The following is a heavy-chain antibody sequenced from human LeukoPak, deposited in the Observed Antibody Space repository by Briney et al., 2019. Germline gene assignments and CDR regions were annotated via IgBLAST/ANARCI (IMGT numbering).Heavy chain of an antibody. Sequence: GGSLRLSCAASGFTFSSYGMHWVRQAPGKGLEWVAVISYDGSNKYYADSVKGRFTISRDNSKNTLYLQMNSLRAEDTAVYYCAKDPVAQNYYYYGMDVWGQGTTVTVSS. J-gene: IGHJ6*02. CDR1: GFTFSSYG. CDR3: AKDPVAQNYYYYGMDV. V-gene: IGHV3-30*18. D-gene: IGHD6-19*01. CDR2: ISYDGSNK.